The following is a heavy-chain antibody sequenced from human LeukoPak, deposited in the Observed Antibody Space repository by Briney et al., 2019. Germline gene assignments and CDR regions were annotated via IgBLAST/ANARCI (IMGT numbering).Heavy chain of an antibody. V-gene: IGHV6-1*01. J-gene: IGHJ6*02. CDR2: TYYRSKWYN. CDR1: GDSVSSNSAA. CDR3: ARDRLHAYYYYYGMDV. Sequence: SQTLSLTCAISGDSVSSNSAAWNWIRQSPSRGLEWLGRTYYRSKWYNDYAVSVKSRITINPDTSKNQFSLQLNSVTPENTAVYYCARDRLHAYYYYYGMDVWGQGTTVTFSS.